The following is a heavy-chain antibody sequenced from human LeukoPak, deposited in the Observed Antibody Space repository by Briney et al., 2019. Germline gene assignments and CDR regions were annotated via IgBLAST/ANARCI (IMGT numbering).Heavy chain of an antibody. CDR1: DGSVSSVGYY. V-gene: IGHV4-39*01. Sequence: SETLSLTCTVSDGSVSSVGYYWGWIRQPPGKGLEWIGSIYYSGTTYYNPSLASRVTIFVDTSKNQFSLRLSSVTATDTAVYYCARRDQAIDYWGQGTLVTVSS. CDR3: ARRDQAIDY. D-gene: IGHD5-24*01. J-gene: IGHJ4*02. CDR2: IYYSGTT.